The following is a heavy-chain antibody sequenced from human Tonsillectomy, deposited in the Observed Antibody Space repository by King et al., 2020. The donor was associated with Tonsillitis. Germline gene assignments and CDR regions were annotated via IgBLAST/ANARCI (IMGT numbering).Heavy chain of an antibody. Sequence: VQLVESGGGVVQPGRSLRLSCAASGFTFSAYGMHWVRQAPGKGLERVALISHDGSNTYYVDSVKGRVTISRDNSKDTLYLQMTSLRAEDTAVYYCSRDGHYYSIDYWGQGTLVTVSS. CDR1: GFTFSAYG. CDR3: SRDGHYYSIDY. J-gene: IGHJ4*02. CDR2: ISHDGSNT. V-gene: IGHV3-33*05. D-gene: IGHD3-22*01.